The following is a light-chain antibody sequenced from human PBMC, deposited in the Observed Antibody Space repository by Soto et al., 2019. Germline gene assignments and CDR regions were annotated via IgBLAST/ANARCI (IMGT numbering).Light chain of an antibody. CDR2: DAS. V-gene: IGKV3-20*01. J-gene: IGKJ1*01. CDR1: QSVSSY. Sequence: EMVLTQSPGTLSLSPGDRATLSCMASQSVSSYLAWYQQKPCQAPRLLIYDASNGATGIPARFSGRGSGTDFTLNISSLEPEEFAVYYCQQYGSSRWTFGQGTKVDIK. CDR3: QQYGSSRWT.